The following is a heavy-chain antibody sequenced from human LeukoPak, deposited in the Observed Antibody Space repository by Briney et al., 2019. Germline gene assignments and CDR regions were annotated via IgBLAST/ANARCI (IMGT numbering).Heavy chain of an antibody. CDR3: ATIKRGNIYGYFDF. D-gene: IGHD5-18*01. CDR1: GVSMSSHY. V-gene: IGHV4-59*11. CDR2: MYDSWST. J-gene: IGHJ4*02. Sequence: SETLSLTCTVSGVSMSSHYWSWIRQPPGKGLEWIAYMYDSWSTKDNPSLKSRVILSADTSKNQFSLRLSSMTAADTALYYCATIKRGNIYGYFDFWGQGILVTVSS.